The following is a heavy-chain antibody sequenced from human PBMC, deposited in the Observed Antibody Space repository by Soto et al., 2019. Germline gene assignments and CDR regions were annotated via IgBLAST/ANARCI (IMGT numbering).Heavy chain of an antibody. Sequence: QVQLVESGGGVVQPGRSLRLSCAASGFTFSSYAMHWVRQAPGKGLEWVAVISYDGSNKYYADSVKGRFTISRDNSKNTLYLQMNSLRAEVTAVYYCARGRYGDYVGGNWFDPWGQGTLVTVSS. V-gene: IGHV3-30-3*01. J-gene: IGHJ5*02. CDR2: ISYDGSNK. CDR3: ARGRYGDYVGGNWFDP. CDR1: GFTFSSYA. D-gene: IGHD4-17*01.